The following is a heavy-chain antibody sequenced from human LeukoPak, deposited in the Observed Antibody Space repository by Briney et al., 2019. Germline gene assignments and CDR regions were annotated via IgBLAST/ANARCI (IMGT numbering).Heavy chain of an antibody. D-gene: IGHD5/OR15-5a*01. CDR2: ISSGSSYI. CDR1: GFTFSSYS. CDR3: ARAVDGYSVYELDY. Sequence: PGGSLRLSCAASGFTFSSYSMNWVRQAPGKGLEWVSSISSGSSYIYYADSVKGRFTISRDNAKNSLYLQMNSLRAEDTAVYYCARAVDGYSVYELDYWGQGTLVTVSS. V-gene: IGHV3-21*01. J-gene: IGHJ4*02.